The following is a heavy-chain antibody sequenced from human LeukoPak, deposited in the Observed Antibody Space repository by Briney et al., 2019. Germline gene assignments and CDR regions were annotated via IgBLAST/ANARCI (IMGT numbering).Heavy chain of an antibody. CDR3: ARASYCSDGSCYSDY. J-gene: IGHJ4*02. CDR2: ISAYKGKK. V-gene: IGHV1-18*01. D-gene: IGHD2-15*01. Sequence: ASVKVSPMASGYTFSSYSISRGPQAPGPRLEWMGCISAYKGKKIYAQKVKGRVTMTTDTSTSTAYMELRSLKSDDTAVYYCARASYCSDGSCYSDYWGQGTLVTVSS. CDR1: GYTFSSYS.